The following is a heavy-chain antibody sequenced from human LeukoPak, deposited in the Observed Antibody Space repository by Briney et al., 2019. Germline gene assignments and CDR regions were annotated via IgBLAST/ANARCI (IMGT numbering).Heavy chain of an antibody. CDR2: IKQDGSEK. CDR1: GFTFDNYW. V-gene: IGHV3-7*03. D-gene: IGHD3-9*01. CDR3: ARRYFDC. Sequence: RGSLRLSCAASGFTFDNYWMSWVRQAPGKGLEWVANIKQDGSEKHYVDSVKGRFTISRDNAKNSLYLQMNSLGAEDTAVYYCARRYFDCWGQGTLVTVSS. J-gene: IGHJ4*02.